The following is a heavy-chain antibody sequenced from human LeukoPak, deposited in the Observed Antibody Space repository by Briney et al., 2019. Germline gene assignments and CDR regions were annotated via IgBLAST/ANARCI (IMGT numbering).Heavy chain of an antibody. CDR2: ISYDGSNK. CDR3: ARDRGGCSGGSCSYYFDY. Sequence: GRSLRLSCAASGFTFSSYGMHWVRQAPGKGLEWVAVISYDGSNKYYADSVKGRFTISRDNSKNTLYLQMNSLRAEDTAVYYCARDRGGCSGGSCSYYFDYWGQGTLVTVSS. J-gene: IGHJ4*02. CDR1: GFTFSSYG. D-gene: IGHD2-15*01. V-gene: IGHV3-30*03.